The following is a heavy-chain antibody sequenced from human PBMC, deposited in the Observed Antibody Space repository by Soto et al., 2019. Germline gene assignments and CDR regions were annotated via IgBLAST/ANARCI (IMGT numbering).Heavy chain of an antibody. D-gene: IGHD3-22*01. CDR1: GERFRSSG. CDR2: ISGSGGSP. V-gene: IGHV3-23*01. CDR3: AKDWYFYYYDSNGYYFNGFDI. Sequence: GCSPRLSRAAFGERFRSSGMAGCGKTPGKGLEWVAGISGSGGSPYYAYSIKGPFTISRDTSTTTLYLHMNSLRADDTAVYYCAKDWYFYYYDSNGYYFNGFDIWGQGTMVTVSS. J-gene: IGHJ3*02.